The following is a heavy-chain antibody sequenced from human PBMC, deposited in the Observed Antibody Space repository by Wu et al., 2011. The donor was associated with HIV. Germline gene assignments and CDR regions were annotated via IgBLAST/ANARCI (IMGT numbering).Heavy chain of an antibody. J-gene: IGHJ1*01. CDR3: AREWRYCTGGSPCPSEYLQH. D-gene: IGHD2-8*02. CDR1: GDTFNSYA. V-gene: IGHV1-69*14. CDR2: IIPIFGTA. Sequence: QVQLVQSGAEVKKPGSSVKVSCKASGDTFNSYAISWVRQAPGQGLEWMGRIIPIFGTANYAQKFQGRVTITADRSTSTVYMELSSLGSEDTAVYYCAREWRYCTGGSPCPSEYLQHWGQGTLV.